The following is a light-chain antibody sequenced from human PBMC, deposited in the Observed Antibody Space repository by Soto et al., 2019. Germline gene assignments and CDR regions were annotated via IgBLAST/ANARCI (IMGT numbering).Light chain of an antibody. CDR2: GAS. V-gene: IGKV1-9*01. CDR3: QPLFMYPPT. J-gene: IGKJ3*01. Sequence: IQLTQSPSSLSASVGDRVTITCRASQGIINYLAWYQQKPGKAPKLLIYGASTLQSGVPSRFVGSGSRTYFTLTVSRLQPEDCPTYYCQPLFMYPPTFGPGTKGDIK. CDR1: QGIINY.